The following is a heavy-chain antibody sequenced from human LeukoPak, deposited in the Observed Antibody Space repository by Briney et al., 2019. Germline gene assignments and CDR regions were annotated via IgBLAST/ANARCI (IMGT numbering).Heavy chain of an antibody. J-gene: IGHJ4*02. CDR3: ANPAGYGDSAGFDY. CDR2: ISGSGGST. Sequence: GGSLRLSCAASGFTFSSYAMSWVRQAPGKGLEWVSAISGSGGSTYYADSVKGRFTISRDNSKNTLYLQMNSLRAEDTAVYYCANPAGYGDSAGFDYWGQGTLSPSPQ. D-gene: IGHD4-17*01. CDR1: GFTFSSYA. V-gene: IGHV3-23*01.